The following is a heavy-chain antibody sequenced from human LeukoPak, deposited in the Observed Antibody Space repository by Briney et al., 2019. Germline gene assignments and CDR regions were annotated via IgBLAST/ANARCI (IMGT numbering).Heavy chain of an antibody. CDR1: GYTFTGYY. CDR3: AKDRYGDYEAPFHYYMDA. D-gene: IGHD5-12*01. V-gene: IGHV1-2*02. CDR2: INPNSGVT. Sequence: GASVKVSCKASGYTFTGYYMHWVRQAPGQGLEWMGWINPNSGVTNYAQKLQGRDTITRDTSIDTAYMQLSRPRSDDTAVYYCAKDRYGDYEAPFHYYMDAWGRGTTVTVSS. J-gene: IGHJ6*03.